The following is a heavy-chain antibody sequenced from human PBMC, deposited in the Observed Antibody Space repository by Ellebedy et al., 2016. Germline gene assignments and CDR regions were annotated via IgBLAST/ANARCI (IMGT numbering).Heavy chain of an antibody. Sequence: GESLKISCVASGFTFRNYGMHWVRQTPGKGLEWVAVTSSDGSNEESSDSVKGRFTISRDNSKNTLYLQMNSLRAEDTAVFYCARDLRPFSGNPHDAFDIWGQGTMVTVSS. CDR1: GFTFRNYG. D-gene: IGHD1-26*01. CDR3: ARDLRPFSGNPHDAFDI. J-gene: IGHJ3*02. CDR2: TSSDGSNE. V-gene: IGHV3-30*03.